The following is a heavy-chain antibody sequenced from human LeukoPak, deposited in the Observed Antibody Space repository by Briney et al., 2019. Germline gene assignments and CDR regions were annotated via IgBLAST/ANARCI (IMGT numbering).Heavy chain of an antibody. CDR2: ISSSSSYI. CDR3: ARGDLYGMDV. Sequence: GGSLRLSCAACGFTFSRYSMNWVRQAPGKGLEWVSSISSSSSYIYYADSVKGRFTISRDNAKNSLYLQMNSLRAEDTAVYYCARGDLYGMDVWGKGTMVTVSS. V-gene: IGHV3-21*01. CDR1: GFTFSRYS. J-gene: IGHJ6*04.